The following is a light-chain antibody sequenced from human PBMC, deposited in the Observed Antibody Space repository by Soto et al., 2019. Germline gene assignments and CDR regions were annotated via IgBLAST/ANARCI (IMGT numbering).Light chain of an antibody. Sequence: QPALTQPPSASGSPGQSVTISCTGTSSDVGAYNYVSWYQQHPGKAPKLMIYEVNKRPSGVPDRFSGSKSGDTASLTVSGLQADDEADYYCSSYAGTSNFYVFGTGTKVTVL. CDR2: EVN. J-gene: IGLJ1*01. CDR1: SSDVGAYNY. V-gene: IGLV2-8*01. CDR3: SSYAGTSNFYV.